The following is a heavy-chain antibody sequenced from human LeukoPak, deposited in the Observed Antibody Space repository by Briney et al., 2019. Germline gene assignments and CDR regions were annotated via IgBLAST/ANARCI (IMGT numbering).Heavy chain of an antibody. CDR1: GLTFNTFW. V-gene: IGHV3-7*03. CDR3: ARIGRDYGDYFDY. D-gene: IGHD4-17*01. J-gene: IGHJ4*02. Sequence: GGSLSLSCAASGLTFNTFWMTWLRQAPGKGPEWVANIKHDGSEKDYLDSVKGRFTISRDNAKSSLYLQMNSLRAEDTAVYYCARIGRDYGDYFDYWGQGTLVTVSS. CDR2: IKHDGSEK.